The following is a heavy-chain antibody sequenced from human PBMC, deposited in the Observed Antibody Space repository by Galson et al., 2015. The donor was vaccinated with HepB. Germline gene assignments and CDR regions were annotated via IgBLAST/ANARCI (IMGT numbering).Heavy chain of an antibody. Sequence: SGAEVKKPGESLKISCKGSGYSFTSYWIGWVRQMPGKGLEWMGIIYPGDSDTGYSPSFQGQVTISADKSISTAYLQWSSLKASDTDMYYCARHLAVAGTYYFYYGMDVWGQGTTVTVSS. D-gene: IGHD6-19*01. CDR1: GYSFTSYW. CDR2: IYPGDSDT. V-gene: IGHV5-51*01. J-gene: IGHJ6*02. CDR3: ARHLAVAGTYYFYYGMDV.